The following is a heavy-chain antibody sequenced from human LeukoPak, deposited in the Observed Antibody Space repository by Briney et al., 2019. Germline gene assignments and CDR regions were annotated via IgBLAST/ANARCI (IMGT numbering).Heavy chain of an antibody. J-gene: IGHJ4*02. V-gene: IGHV3-21*01. CDR3: ASQTEYYFDY. CDR1: GFTFSSSYS. CDR2: ISSSSSYI. D-gene: IGHD1-1*01. Sequence: TGGSLRLSCVASGFTFSSSYSLNWVRQAPGKGLEWVSSISSSSSYIYYADSVKGRFTISRDNAKNSLYLQMNSLRAEDTAVYYCASQTEYYFDYWGQGTLVTVSS.